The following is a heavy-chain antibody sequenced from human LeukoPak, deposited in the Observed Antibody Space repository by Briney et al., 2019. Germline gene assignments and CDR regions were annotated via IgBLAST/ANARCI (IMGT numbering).Heavy chain of an antibody. J-gene: IGHJ4*02. CDR2: IYYSGST. V-gene: IGHV4-39*01. Sequence: PSETLSLTCTVSGGSISSSSYYWGWIRQPPGKGLEWIGSIYYSGSTYYNPSLKSRVAISVDTSKNQFSLKLSSVTAADTAVYYCARGIYSSGWYKGYWGQGTLVTVSS. CDR3: ARGIYSSGWYKGY. CDR1: GGSISSSSYY. D-gene: IGHD6-19*01.